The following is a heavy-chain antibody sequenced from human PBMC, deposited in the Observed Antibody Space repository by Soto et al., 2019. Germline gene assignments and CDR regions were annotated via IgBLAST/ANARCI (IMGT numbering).Heavy chain of an antibody. CDR3: VASLAASGLNWLDP. Sequence: LSLTCTVSGGSISEKYWSWVRQPPGKGLEWIGLIFANGNTDYNPSLKSRVTMSVDASKNQFSLRLTSMTAADTAVYYCVASLAASGLNWLDPWGRGTLVTVSS. CDR2: IFANGNT. V-gene: IGHV4-4*07. D-gene: IGHD6-13*01. J-gene: IGHJ5*02. CDR1: GGSISEKY.